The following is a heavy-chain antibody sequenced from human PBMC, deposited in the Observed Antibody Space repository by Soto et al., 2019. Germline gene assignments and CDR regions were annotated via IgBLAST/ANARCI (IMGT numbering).Heavy chain of an antibody. Sequence: QVQLQESGPGLVKPSETLSLTCTVSGGSITRVGYYWSWIRQHPGKGLEWIGYIYNSGTTYYNPPLTSRVTISVDTSNNQFSLKLTSVTAADTAVYYCARDPAPWGQGTLVTVSS. CDR3: ARDPAP. J-gene: IGHJ5*02. CDR1: GGSITRVGYY. V-gene: IGHV4-31*03. CDR2: IYNSGTT.